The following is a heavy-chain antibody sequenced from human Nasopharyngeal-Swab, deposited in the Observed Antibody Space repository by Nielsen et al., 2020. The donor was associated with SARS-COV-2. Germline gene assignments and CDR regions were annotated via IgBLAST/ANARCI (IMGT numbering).Heavy chain of an antibody. CDR1: GYTFTSYG. CDR2: ISAYNGNT. J-gene: IGHJ6*02. CDR3: ARDRVVVVTGSSSDYYYYGMDV. D-gene: IGHD2-21*02. V-gene: IGHV1-18*01. Sequence: ASVKVSCKASGYTFTSYGISWVRQAPGQGLEWMGWISAYNGNTNYAQKLQGRVTMTTDISTSTAYMELRSLRSDDTAVYYCARDRVVVVTGSSSDYYYYGMDVWGQGTTVTVSS.